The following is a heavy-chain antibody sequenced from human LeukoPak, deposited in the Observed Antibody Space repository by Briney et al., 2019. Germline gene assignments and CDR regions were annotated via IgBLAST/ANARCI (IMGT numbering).Heavy chain of an antibody. CDR1: GGSFNGFY. CDR3: ARGLGKGYTDS. J-gene: IGHJ4*02. Sequence: SETLSLTCAVHGGSFNGFYWTWMRQAPGKGPEWIGEINHSRGTSYTASLWSRVTISQDTSKNQFSLKLTSVTAADTAVYYCARGLGKGYTDSWGQGTLVIVSS. D-gene: IGHD5-24*01. V-gene: IGHV4-34*01. CDR2: INHSRGT.